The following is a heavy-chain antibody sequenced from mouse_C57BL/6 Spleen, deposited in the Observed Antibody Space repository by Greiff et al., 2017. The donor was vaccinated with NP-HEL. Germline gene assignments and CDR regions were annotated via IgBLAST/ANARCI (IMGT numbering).Heavy chain of an antibody. V-gene: IGHV3-6*01. CDR3: ASPYDDYSYAWFAY. J-gene: IGHJ3*01. CDR2: ISYDGSN. CDR1: GYSITSGYF. D-gene: IGHD2-3*01. Sequence: EVKLQESGPGLVKPSQSLSLTCSVTGYSITSGYFWNWIRQFPGNNLEWMGFISYDGSNNYNPSLKNRISMTRDPSTNPSFLQFNSVTTEDTATYYCASPYDDYSYAWFAYWGQGTLVTVSA.